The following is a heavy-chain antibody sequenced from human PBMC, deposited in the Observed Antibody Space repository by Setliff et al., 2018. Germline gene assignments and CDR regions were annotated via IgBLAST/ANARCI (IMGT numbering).Heavy chain of an antibody. Sequence: GGSLRLSCAASGFTFSSNWMSWVRQPPGKGLEWVANIKQDGSEKYYVDSVKGRFTISRDNAKNSLYLQMNSLKTEDTAVYYCTRGRFDPWGQGTLVTVSS. CDR1: GFTFSSNW. CDR2: IKQDGSEK. J-gene: IGHJ5*02. CDR3: TRGRFDP. V-gene: IGHV3-7*03.